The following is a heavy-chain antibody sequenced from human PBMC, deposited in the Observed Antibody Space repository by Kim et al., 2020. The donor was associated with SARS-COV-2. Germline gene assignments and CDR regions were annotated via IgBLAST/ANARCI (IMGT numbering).Heavy chain of an antibody. CDR3: ARLYGSSGKNALDI. CDR1: GFTFSNYW. D-gene: IGHD4-17*01. J-gene: IGHJ3*02. CDR2: INTDGSST. Sequence: GGSLRLSCAASGFTFSNYWMHWVRQAPGKGLVWVSRINTDGSSTTSADSVKGRFTISRDNAKNTLYLQMNSLRAEDTAVYYCARLYGSSGKNALDIWGQGTMVTVSS. V-gene: IGHV3-74*01.